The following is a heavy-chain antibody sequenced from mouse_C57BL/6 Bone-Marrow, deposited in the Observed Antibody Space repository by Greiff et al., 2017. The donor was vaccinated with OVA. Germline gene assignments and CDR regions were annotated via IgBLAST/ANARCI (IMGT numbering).Heavy chain of an antibody. J-gene: IGHJ2*01. CDR2: IHPNSGST. Sequence: QVQLQQPGAELVKPGASVKLSCKASGYTFTSYWMHWVKQRPGQGLEWIGMIHPNSGSTNYNEKFKSKATLTVDKSSSTAYMQLSSLTSEDSAVYYRARELRRRGNGDWGQGTTLTVSS. D-gene: IGHD2-4*01. CDR1: GYTFTSYW. CDR3: ARELRRRGNGD. V-gene: IGHV1-64*01.